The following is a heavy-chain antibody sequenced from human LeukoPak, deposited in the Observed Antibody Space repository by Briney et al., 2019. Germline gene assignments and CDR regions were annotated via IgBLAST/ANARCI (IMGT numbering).Heavy chain of an antibody. J-gene: IGHJ1*01. V-gene: IGHV3-30-3*01. Sequence: PGGSLRLSCAASGFTFSSYTMHWVRQAPGKGLEWVAVISYDVNNKYYAESVKGRFTISRDNSKNTVYLQMNSLRAEDTAVYYCARDGRGYYSIYFQDWGQGTLVTVSS. CDR2: ISYDVNNK. CDR1: GFTFSSYT. D-gene: IGHD4-11*01. CDR3: ARDGRGYYSIYFQD.